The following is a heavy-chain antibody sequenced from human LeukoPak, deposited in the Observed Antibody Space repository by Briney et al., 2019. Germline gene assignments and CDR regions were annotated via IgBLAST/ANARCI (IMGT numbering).Heavy chain of an antibody. CDR1: GYPFNTYW. CDR2: IYCGDSDT. CDR3: ASYSSSSFAY. Sequence: GESLRISCRASGYPFNTYWLGRVRQMPGKGLEWMGVIYCGDSDTRYSPSFQGQVTFSVDKSINTAYLQLSSLKASDTAMYYCASYSSSSFAYWGQGTLVTVSS. D-gene: IGHD6-6*01. J-gene: IGHJ4*02. V-gene: IGHV5-51*01.